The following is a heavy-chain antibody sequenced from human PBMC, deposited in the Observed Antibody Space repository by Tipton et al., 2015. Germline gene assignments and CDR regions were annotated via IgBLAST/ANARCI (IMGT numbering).Heavy chain of an antibody. CDR1: GGSIISSSYY. Sequence: LRLSCTVSGGSIISSSYYWGWIRQPPGKGLEWIGSIYHSGSTYYNPSLKSRVTISVDTSMDQFSLKLSSVTAADTAVYYCARGGGDDYIWGSSRFDSWGQGILVTVSS. CDR3: ARGGGDDYIWGSSRFDS. J-gene: IGHJ5*01. CDR2: IYHSGST. V-gene: IGHV4-39*07. D-gene: IGHD3-16*02.